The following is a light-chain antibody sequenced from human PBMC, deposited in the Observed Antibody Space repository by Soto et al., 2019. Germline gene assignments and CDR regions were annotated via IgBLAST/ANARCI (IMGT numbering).Light chain of an antibody. Sequence: DIQMTQSPSSLSASVGDRVTITCRASQTISSWLAWYQQKPGKAPKLLIYKASSLESGVPSRFSGSGSGTEFTLTSSSLQPDDFATYYCQQYYSWWTFGQGTKVDIK. CDR2: KAS. CDR3: QQYYSWWT. CDR1: QTISSW. V-gene: IGKV1-5*03. J-gene: IGKJ1*01.